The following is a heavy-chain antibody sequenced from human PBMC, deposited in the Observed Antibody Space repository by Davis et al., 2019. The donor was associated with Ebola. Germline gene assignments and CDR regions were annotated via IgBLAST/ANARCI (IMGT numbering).Heavy chain of an antibody. Sequence: PGGSLRLSCAASGFTFSSYGMHWARQAPGKGLEWVAVIWYDGSNKYYADSVEGRFTISRDNSKNTLYLQMDSLRAEDTAVYYCAKDRGVGATPFDYWGQGTLVTVSS. CDR3: AKDRGVGATPFDY. V-gene: IGHV3-33*06. CDR1: GFTFSSYG. J-gene: IGHJ4*02. D-gene: IGHD1-26*01. CDR2: IWYDGSNK.